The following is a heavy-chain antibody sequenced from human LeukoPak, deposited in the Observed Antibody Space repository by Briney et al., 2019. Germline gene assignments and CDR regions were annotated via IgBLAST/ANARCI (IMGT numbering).Heavy chain of an antibody. CDR3: AKDLSYSSGLGSFDY. V-gene: IGHV3-23*01. CDR1: GSTFSSYA. D-gene: IGHD6-19*01. CDR2: ISGSGGST. J-gene: IGHJ4*02. Sequence: PGGSLRLSCAASGSTFSSYAMSWVRQAPGKGLEWVSAISGSGGSTYYADSVKGRFTISRDNSKNTLYLQMNSLRAEDTAVYYCAKDLSYSSGLGSFDYWGQGTLVTVSS.